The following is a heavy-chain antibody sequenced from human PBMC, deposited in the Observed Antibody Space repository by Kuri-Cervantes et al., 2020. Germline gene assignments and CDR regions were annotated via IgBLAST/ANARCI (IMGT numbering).Heavy chain of an antibody. Sequence: GGSLRLSCAAYGFTFSNYAMTWVRQAPGKGLEWVSSISSSSSYIYYADSVKGRFTISRDNAKNSLYLQMNSLRAEDTAVYYCARDPIAVAGTKKPDYWGQGTLVTVSS. J-gene: IGHJ4*02. CDR1: GFTFSNYA. V-gene: IGHV3-21*03. CDR3: ARDPIAVAGTKKPDY. CDR2: ISSSSSYI. D-gene: IGHD6-19*01.